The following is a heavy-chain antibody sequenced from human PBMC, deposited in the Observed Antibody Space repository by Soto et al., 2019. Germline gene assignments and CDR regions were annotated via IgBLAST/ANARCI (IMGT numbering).Heavy chain of an antibody. CDR1: GTSVSRNSAA. J-gene: IGHJ6*02. V-gene: IGHV6-1*01. Sequence: PSQTLSLTCAISGTSVSRNSAAWNWIRQSPSRGLEWLGRTYYRSKWYNDYAVSVKSRITINLDTSKNQFSMQLNSVPPEDTALHYCARPVAAHARKYCYYYGMDVCGQGTTVTVSS. CDR2: TYYRSKWYN. D-gene: IGHD6-25*01. CDR3: ARPVAAHARKYCYYYGMDV.